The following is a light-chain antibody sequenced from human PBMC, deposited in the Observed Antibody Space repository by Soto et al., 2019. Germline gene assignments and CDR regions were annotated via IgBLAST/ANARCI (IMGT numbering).Light chain of an antibody. CDR3: QQYGREVYT. J-gene: IGKJ2*01. Sequence: EIVLTQSPGTLSLSPGERATLSCRASQSVSSSYLAWYQQKPGQAPRLLIYGASSRVTGIPDRFSGSGSGTDFTLTISRLEPEDFAVYYCQQYGREVYTFGQGTKLEIK. V-gene: IGKV3-20*01. CDR2: GAS. CDR1: QSVSSSY.